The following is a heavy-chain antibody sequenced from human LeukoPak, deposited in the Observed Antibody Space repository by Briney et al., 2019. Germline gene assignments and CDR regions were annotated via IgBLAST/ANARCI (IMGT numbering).Heavy chain of an antibody. CDR3: ARDWSGYCSGGSCPYYFDF. J-gene: IGHJ4*02. CDR1: GYTFTSYG. CDR2: ISIYNGNR. Sequence: GASVKVSCKASGYTFTSYGISWVRQAPGQGLEWMGWISIYNGNRNYPQKFQGRVTLTTVTSTSTAYMELRSLTSDDTAVYYCARDWSGYCSGGSCPYYFDFWGQGTLVTVSS. V-gene: IGHV1-18*04. D-gene: IGHD2-15*01.